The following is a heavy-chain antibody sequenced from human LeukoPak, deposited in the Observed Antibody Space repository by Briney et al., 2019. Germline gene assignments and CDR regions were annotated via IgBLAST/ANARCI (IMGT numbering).Heavy chain of an antibody. Sequence: PSETLSLTCAVYGGSFSGYYWSWIRQPPGKGLEWIGEINRGGSADYIPSLKSRVSVSVDTSKNQFSLKLISVTAADTAVYYCARGYGSGSYYNHWGQGTLVTVSS. D-gene: IGHD3-10*01. J-gene: IGHJ5*02. CDR2: INRGGSA. V-gene: IGHV4-34*01. CDR1: GGSFSGYY. CDR3: ARGYGSGSYYNH.